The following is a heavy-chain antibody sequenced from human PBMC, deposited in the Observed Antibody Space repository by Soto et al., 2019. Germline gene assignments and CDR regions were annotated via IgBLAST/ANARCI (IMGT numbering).Heavy chain of an antibody. Sequence: GGSLRLSCAASGFTFSSYGMHWVRQAPGKGLEWVAVIWYDGSNKYYADSVKGRFTISRDNSKNTLYLQMNSLRAEDTAVYYCAREGSGWAYYFDYWGQGTLVTVSS. CDR3: AREGSGWAYYFDY. J-gene: IGHJ4*02. CDR1: GFTFSSYG. CDR2: IWYDGSNK. D-gene: IGHD6-19*01. V-gene: IGHV3-33*01.